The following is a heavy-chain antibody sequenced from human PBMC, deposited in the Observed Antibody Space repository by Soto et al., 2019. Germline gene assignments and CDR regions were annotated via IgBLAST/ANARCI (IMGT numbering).Heavy chain of an antibody. CDR3: ASLPLLYCSSTSCHARGIDY. CDR1: GGSISSSSYY. D-gene: IGHD2-2*01. V-gene: IGHV4-39*01. CDR2: IYYSGST. Sequence: SETLSLTCTVSGGSISSSSYYWGWIRQPPGKGLEWIGSIYYSGSTYYNPSLKSRVTISVDTSKNQFSLKLSSVTAADTAVYYCASLPLLYCSSTSCHARGIDYWGQGTLVTVSS. J-gene: IGHJ4*02.